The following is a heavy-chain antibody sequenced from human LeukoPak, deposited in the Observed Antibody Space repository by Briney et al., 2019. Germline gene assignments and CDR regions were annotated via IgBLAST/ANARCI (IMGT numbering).Heavy chain of an antibody. J-gene: IGHJ4*02. V-gene: IGHV1-2*02. Sequence: ASVKVSCKASGYXFTGYYIHWVRQAPGQGLEWMVWINPNSGGTNYAQKFQGRVTMTRDTSISTAYMELSRLRSDDTAVYYCARDQYCSSTSCYGLDYWGQGTLVTVSS. CDR2: INPNSGGT. CDR1: GYXFTGYY. D-gene: IGHD2-2*01. CDR3: ARDQYCSSTSCYGLDY.